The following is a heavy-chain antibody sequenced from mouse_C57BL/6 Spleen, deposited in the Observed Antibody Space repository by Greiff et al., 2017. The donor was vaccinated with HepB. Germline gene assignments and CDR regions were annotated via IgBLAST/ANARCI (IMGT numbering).Heavy chain of an antibody. CDR3: ARHEAYYSNPWFAY. V-gene: IGHV5-9*01. Sequence: EVMLVESGGGLVKPGGSLKLSCAASGFTFSSYTMSWVRQTPEKRLEWVATISGGGGNTYYPDSVKGRFTISRDNAKNTLYLQMSSLRSEDTALYYCARHEAYYSNPWFAYWGQGTLVTVSA. J-gene: IGHJ3*01. CDR2: ISGGGGNT. D-gene: IGHD2-5*01. CDR1: GFTFSSYT.